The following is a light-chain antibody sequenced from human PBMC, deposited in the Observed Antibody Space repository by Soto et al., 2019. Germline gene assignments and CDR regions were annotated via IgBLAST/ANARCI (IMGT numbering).Light chain of an antibody. CDR1: QSVSSSY. J-gene: IGKJ2*01. CDR2: GAS. CDR3: QQYGSSPPYT. V-gene: IGKV3-20*01. Sequence: EIVLTQSPGTLSLSPGERATLSCRASQSVSSSYLAWYQQKPGQAPRLLIYGASSRATGIPDRFSGSGSGXXXXXXXXXLEPEDFAVYYCQQYGSSPPYTFGQGTKLEIK.